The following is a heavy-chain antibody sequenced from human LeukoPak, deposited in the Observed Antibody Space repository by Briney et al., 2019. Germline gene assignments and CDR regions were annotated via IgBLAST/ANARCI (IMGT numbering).Heavy chain of an antibody. V-gene: IGHV3-48*04. CDR3: ARDRRYGYYFDY. Sequence: PGGSLRLSCAASGFTFSSYSMNWVRQTPGRGLEWVSHISGTMTTITYADSVKGRFTISRDNAKNSLYLQMNSLRAEDTAVYYCARDRRYGYYFDYWGQGILVTVSS. J-gene: IGHJ4*02. D-gene: IGHD5-18*01. CDR1: GFTFSSYS. CDR2: ISGTMTTI.